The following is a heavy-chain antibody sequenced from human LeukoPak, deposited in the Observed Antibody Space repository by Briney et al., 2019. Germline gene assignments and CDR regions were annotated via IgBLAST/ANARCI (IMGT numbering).Heavy chain of an antibody. CDR1: GFIFSDYY. D-gene: IGHD6-13*01. CDR3: ARDIEAAGLFLDY. J-gene: IGHJ4*02. CDR2: ISIGATTI. Sequence: GGSLRLSCAASGFIFSDYYMAWIRQAPGKGLECVSYISIGATTIYYADSVKGRFTISRDNAKNSLYLQMNSLRAEDTAVYYCARDIEAAGLFLDYWGQGTLLTVSS. V-gene: IGHV3-11*01.